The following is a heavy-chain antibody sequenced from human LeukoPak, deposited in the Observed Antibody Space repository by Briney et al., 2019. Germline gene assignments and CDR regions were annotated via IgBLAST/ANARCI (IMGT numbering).Heavy chain of an antibody. CDR2: ISSSSSYI. CDR1: GFTFSSYN. J-gene: IGHJ4*02. D-gene: IGHD3-10*01. Sequence: GGSLRLSCAASGFTFSSYNMNWVRQAPGKGLEWVSSISSSSSYIYYADSVKGRFTISRDNSKNTLYLQMNSLRAEDTAVYYCARVVRGVDYWGQGTLVTVSS. CDR3: ARVVRGVDY. V-gene: IGHV3-21*04.